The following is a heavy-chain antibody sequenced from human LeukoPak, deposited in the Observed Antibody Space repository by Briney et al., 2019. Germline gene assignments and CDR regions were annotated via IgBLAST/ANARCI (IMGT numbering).Heavy chain of an antibody. CDR3: ARSPQSLGGRAFDI. V-gene: IGHV4-4*07. D-gene: IGHD3-16*01. J-gene: IGHJ3*02. CDR2: IYTSGST. CDR1: GDSISSYY. Sequence: SETLSLTCTVSGDSISSYYWSWIRQPAGKGLEWIGRIYTSGSTNYNPSLKSRVTMSVDTSKNQFSLKLSSVTAADTAVYYCARSPQSLGGRAFDIWGQGTMVTVSS.